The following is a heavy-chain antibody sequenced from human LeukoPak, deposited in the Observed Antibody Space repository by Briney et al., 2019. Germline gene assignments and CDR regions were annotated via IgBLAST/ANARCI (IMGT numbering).Heavy chain of an antibody. Sequence: ASVKVSCKASGYTFNGYYKHWVRQAPGQGLEWMGWINPNSGGTNYAQKFQGRVTMTRDTSISTAYMELSRLRSDDTAVYYCARSGYSSGWYLIAWYDYWGQGTLVTVSS. CDR3: ARSGYSSGWYLIAWYDY. V-gene: IGHV1-2*02. CDR1: GYTFNGYY. CDR2: INPNSGGT. D-gene: IGHD6-19*01. J-gene: IGHJ4*02.